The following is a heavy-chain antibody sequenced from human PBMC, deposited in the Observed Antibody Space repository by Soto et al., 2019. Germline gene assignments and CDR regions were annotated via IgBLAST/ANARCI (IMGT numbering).Heavy chain of an antibody. CDR2: IIPILGIA. CDR1: GGTFSSYT. CDR3: ARVAGGYDQAYFDY. D-gene: IGHD5-12*01. J-gene: IGHJ4*02. Sequence: QVQLVQSGAEVKKPGSSVKVSCKASGGTFSSYTISWVRQAPGQGLEWMGRIIPILGIANYAQKFQGRVTIPADKSTSTAYMELSSLRSEDTAVYYCARVAGGYDQAYFDYWGQGTLVTVSS. V-gene: IGHV1-69*02.